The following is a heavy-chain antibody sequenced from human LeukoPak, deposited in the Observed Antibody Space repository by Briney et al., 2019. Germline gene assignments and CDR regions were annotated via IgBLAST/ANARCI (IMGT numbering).Heavy chain of an antibody. Sequence: SVTVSCKTSGGSFSNYAITWVRQAPGQGREGMGRIILMRDITNYAQNFQDRVTITADKSTTTVYMEVNSLISEDMAVYFCARGPYDGTYYFDSWGQGTLVTVSS. CDR3: ARGPYDGTYYFDS. D-gene: IGHD3-16*01. CDR1: GGSFSNYA. CDR2: IILMRDIT. V-gene: IGHV1-69*04. J-gene: IGHJ4*02.